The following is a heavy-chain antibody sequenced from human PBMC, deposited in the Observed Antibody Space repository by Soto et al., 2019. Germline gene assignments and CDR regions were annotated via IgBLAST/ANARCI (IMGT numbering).Heavy chain of an antibody. CDR1: GGSISSSNW. Sequence: QVQLQESGPGRVKPSGTLALTCAVSGGSISSSNWWSWVRQPPGKGLEWLGEIFNNGNTYSNPSLTGRVTMSVDKSKNQFSLNLNSVTAADPAVYYCASRTYALDVWGQGTTVTVSS. V-gene: IGHV4-4*02. CDR2: IFNNGNT. J-gene: IGHJ6*02. CDR3: ASRTYALDV.